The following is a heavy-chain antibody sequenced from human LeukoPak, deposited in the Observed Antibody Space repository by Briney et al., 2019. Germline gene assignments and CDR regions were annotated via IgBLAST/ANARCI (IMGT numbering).Heavy chain of an antibody. Sequence: GGSLRLSCAASRFTFSTYSMNWVRQTPGRGLEWVSYISSSSSTIYYADSVKGRFTISRDNAKNSLYLQMNSLRAEDTAVYYCARDYRSSAGVWGQGTLVTVSS. CDR2: ISSSSSTI. CDR1: RFTFSTYS. J-gene: IGHJ4*02. D-gene: IGHD6-6*01. CDR3: ARDYRSSAGV. V-gene: IGHV3-48*04.